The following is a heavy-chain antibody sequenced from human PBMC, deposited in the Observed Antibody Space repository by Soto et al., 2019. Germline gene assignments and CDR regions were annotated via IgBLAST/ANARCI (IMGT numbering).Heavy chain of an antibody. D-gene: IGHD1-26*01. CDR1: DGSISTYY. J-gene: IGHJ3*01. CDR2: IYYTGIV. Sequence: SETLSLTCTVSDGSISTYYWNWIRQSPGQGLEWLGYIYYTGIVNYNPSLKSRLTLSVDRTKNQLSLRLTSVTAADTAIYYCARDRGIEGSSVRAFDVWGQGTMVTVSS. CDR3: ARDRGIEGSSVRAFDV. V-gene: IGHV4-59*01.